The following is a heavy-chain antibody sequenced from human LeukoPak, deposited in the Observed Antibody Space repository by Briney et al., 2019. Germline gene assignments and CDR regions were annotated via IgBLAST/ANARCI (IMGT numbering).Heavy chain of an antibody. CDR3: ARDGSGSLYNWFDP. J-gene: IGHJ5*02. V-gene: IGHV4-59*01. D-gene: IGHD3-10*01. Sequence: SETLSLTCTVSGGSFSSYYWSWIRQPPGKGLEWIGYIYYSGSTNYNPSLKSRVTISVDTSKNQFSLKLSSVTAADTAVYYCARDGSGSLYNWFDPWGQGTLVTVSS. CDR2: IYYSGST. CDR1: GGSFSSYY.